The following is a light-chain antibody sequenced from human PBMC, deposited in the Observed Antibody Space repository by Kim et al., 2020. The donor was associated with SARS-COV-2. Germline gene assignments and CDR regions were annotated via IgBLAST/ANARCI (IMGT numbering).Light chain of an antibody. V-gene: IGKV4-1*01. CDR3: QHCYGYPPWT. J-gene: IGKJ1*01. CDR2: WAS. CDR1: RVVFYTSIHKSL. Sequence: TSNCKFDRVVFYTSIHKSLLAWYQQKPGQPPKLIINWASTRESGFPDRFSGSGSTTDFTLTINALQAEDVAVYYCQHCYGYPPWTFGQGTKVDIK.